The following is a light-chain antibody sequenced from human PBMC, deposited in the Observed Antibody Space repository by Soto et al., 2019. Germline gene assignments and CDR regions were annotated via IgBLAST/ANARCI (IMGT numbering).Light chain of an antibody. CDR3: QQYNSYPWT. V-gene: IGKV1-5*03. Sequence: DIQMTQSPSTLSASVGDRVTITCRASQSISSWLAWYQQKPGKAPKLLLYKASSLESGVPSGFSGSGSGTDSTLTISSLQPDDFATYYGQQYNSYPWTFGPGTTVAIK. J-gene: IGKJ1*01. CDR1: QSISSW. CDR2: KAS.